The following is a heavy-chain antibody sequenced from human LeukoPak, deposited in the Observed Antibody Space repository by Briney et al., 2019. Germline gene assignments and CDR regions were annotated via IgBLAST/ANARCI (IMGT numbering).Heavy chain of an antibody. D-gene: IGHD6-13*01. CDR3: ARAETSSSWPFDY. CDR1: GFTFSSYW. J-gene: IGHJ4*02. V-gene: IGHV3-74*01. Sequence: PGGSLRLSCAASGFTFSSYWMHWVRQAPGKGLVWVSRINSDGSSTSYADSVKGRFTISRDNAKNALYLQMNSLRAEDTAVYYCARAETSSSWPFDYWGQGTLVTVSS. CDR2: INSDGSST.